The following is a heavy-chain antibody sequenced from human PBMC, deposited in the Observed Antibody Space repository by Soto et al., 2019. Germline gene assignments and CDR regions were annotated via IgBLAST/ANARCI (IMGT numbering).Heavy chain of an antibody. CDR2: ISYDGSNK. CDR3: AKTDTAMVSSPYYFDY. J-gene: IGHJ4*02. Sequence: GGSLRLSCAASGFTFSSYGMHWVRQAPGKGLEWVAVISYDGSNKYYADSVKGRFTISRDNSKNTLYLQMNSLRAEDTAVYYCAKTDTAMVSSPYYFDYWGQGTLVTVSS. D-gene: IGHD5-18*01. V-gene: IGHV3-30*18. CDR1: GFTFSSYG.